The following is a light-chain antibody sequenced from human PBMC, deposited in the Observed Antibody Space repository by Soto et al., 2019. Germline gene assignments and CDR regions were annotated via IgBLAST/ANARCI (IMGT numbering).Light chain of an antibody. J-gene: IGKJ5*01. CDR2: KAS. Sequence: DIQMTQSPSTLSASVGDRVTITCRASQSISSWLAWYQQKPGKAPKLLIYKASSIESGGPSRFSGSGSGTEFTLTISSLHPDDFATYYCQQYNSYPITFGQGTRLEIK. V-gene: IGKV1-5*03. CDR3: QQYNSYPIT. CDR1: QSISSW.